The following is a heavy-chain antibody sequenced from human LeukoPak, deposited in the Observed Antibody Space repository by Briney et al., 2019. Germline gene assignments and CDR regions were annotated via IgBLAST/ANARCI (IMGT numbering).Heavy chain of an antibody. V-gene: IGHV1-18*01. Sequence: ASVKVSCKASGYTFTSYGISWVRQAPGQGLEWMGWISAYNGNTNYAQKLQGRVTMTTDTSTSTAYMELRGLRSDDTAVYYCARLSSHYGDYKVDPWGQGTLVTVSS. J-gene: IGHJ5*02. CDR2: ISAYNGNT. D-gene: IGHD4-17*01. CDR3: ARLSSHYGDYKVDP. CDR1: GYTFTSYG.